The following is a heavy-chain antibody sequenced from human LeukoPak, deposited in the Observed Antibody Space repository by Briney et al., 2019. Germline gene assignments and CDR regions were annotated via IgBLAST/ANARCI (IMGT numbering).Heavy chain of an antibody. CDR3: ARVLERSLYGYFDL. CDR2: IYYSGDT. CDR1: GGSISSGGYY. J-gene: IGHJ2*01. Sequence: SETLSLTCTVSGGSISSGGYYWSWIRQQPGKGLEWIGYIYYSGDTHYNPTLKSRVTISVDTSKNQFTLKLSSVTAADTAVYYCARVLERSLYGYFDLWGRGTLVTVSS. V-gene: IGHV4-31*03. D-gene: IGHD3-3*01.